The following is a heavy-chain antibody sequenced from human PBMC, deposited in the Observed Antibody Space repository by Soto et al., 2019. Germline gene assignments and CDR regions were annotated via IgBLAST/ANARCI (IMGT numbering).Heavy chain of an antibody. V-gene: IGHV1-3*04. CDR2: INTGNGNT. Sequence: ASVKVSCKASGYTFNLHAIHWVRQAPGQRLEWMGYINTGNGNTKCSDHVQARITITRDNSATTAYLELRSLTFEDTAVYYCARRASRHFDYWGQGTLVTVSS. CDR1: GYTFNLHA. J-gene: IGHJ4*02. D-gene: IGHD6-13*01. CDR3: ARRASRHFDY.